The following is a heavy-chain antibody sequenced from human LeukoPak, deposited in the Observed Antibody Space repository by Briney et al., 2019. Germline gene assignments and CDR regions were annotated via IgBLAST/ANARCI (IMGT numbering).Heavy chain of an antibody. V-gene: IGHV3-23*01. CDR2: ISGSGGST. CDR3: AKASGLYCSGGSCYPDYFDY. Sequence: PGGTLRLSCAASGFTFSSYAMSWVRQAPGKGLEWVSAISGSGGSTYYADSVKGRFTISRDNSKNTLYLQMNSLRAEDTAVYYCAKASGLYCSGGSCYPDYFDYWGQGTLVTVSS. D-gene: IGHD2-15*01. CDR1: GFTFSSYA. J-gene: IGHJ4*02.